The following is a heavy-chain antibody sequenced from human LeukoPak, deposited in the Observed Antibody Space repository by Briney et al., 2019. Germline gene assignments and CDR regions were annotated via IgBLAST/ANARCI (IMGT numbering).Heavy chain of an antibody. Sequence: GGSLRLSCAASGLPVSGDYMSWVRKPPGKGLEWVSVIYSGGSTYYADSVKGRFTISRDKSKNTVYLQMNSLRFEDTAMYYCARNWFDPWGQGTLVTVSS. CDR2: IYSGGST. CDR3: ARNWFDP. CDR1: GLPVSGDY. J-gene: IGHJ5*01. V-gene: IGHV3-53*05.